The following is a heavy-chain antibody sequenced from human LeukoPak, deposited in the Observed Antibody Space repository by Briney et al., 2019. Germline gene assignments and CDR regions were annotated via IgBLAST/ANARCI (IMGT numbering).Heavy chain of an antibody. V-gene: IGHV1-2*06. D-gene: IGHD3-22*01. CDR1: GYTFTGYY. CDR2: INPNSGGT. CDR3: AIAQYYYDSSGYLPGPIQH. Sequence: GASVKVSCKASGYTFTGYYMHWVRQAPGQGLEWMGRINPNSGGTNYAQKFQGRVTITTDESTSTAYMELSSLRSEDTAVYYCAIAQYYYDSSGYLPGPIQHWGQGTLVTVSS. J-gene: IGHJ1*01.